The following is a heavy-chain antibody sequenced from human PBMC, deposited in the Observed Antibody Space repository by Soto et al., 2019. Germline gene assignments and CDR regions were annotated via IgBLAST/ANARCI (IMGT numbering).Heavy chain of an antibody. CDR2: IYYSGST. V-gene: IGHV4-39*01. CDR3: ASLRITIFGVVIAFDY. CDR1: GGSISSSSYY. J-gene: IGHJ4*02. D-gene: IGHD3-3*01. Sequence: KTSETLSLTCTVSGGSISSSSYYWGWIRQPPGKGLEWIGSIYYSGSTYYNTSLKSRVTISVDTSKNQFSLKLSSVTAADTAVYYCASLRITIFGVVIAFDYWGQGTLVTVSS.